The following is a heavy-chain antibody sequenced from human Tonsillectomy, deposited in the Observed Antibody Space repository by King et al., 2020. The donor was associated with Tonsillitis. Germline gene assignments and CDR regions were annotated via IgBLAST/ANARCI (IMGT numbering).Heavy chain of an antibody. Sequence: QLVQSGAEVKKPGASVKVSCKASGYTFTSYYMHWVRQAPGQGLEWMGIINPSGGSTSYAQKFQGRVTMTRDTSTSTVYMELSSLRSEDTAVYYCARERITIVRGVNDNWFDPWGQGTLVTVSS. CDR2: INPSGGST. J-gene: IGHJ5*02. V-gene: IGHV1-46*01. CDR3: ARERITIVRGVNDNWFDP. CDR1: GYTFTSYY. D-gene: IGHD3-10*01.